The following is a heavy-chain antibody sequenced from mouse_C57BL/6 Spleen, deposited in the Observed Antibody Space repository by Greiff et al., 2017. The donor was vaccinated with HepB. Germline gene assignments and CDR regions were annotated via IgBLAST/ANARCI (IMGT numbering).Heavy chain of an antibody. CDR2: ISSGSSTI. V-gene: IGHV5-17*01. CDR3: ARGDYYGSSFFDY. J-gene: IGHJ2*01. CDR1: GFTFSDYG. Sequence: EVQLVESGGGLVKPGGSLKLSCAASGFTFSDYGMHWVRQAPEQGLEWVAYISSGSSTIYYAATVKGRFTIPRDNAKNTLFLQMTSLRSEDTAMYYWARGDYYGSSFFDYWGQGTTLTVSS. D-gene: IGHD1-1*01.